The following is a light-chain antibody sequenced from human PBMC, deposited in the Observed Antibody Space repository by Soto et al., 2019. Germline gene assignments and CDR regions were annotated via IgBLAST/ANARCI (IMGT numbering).Light chain of an antibody. J-gene: IGLJ1*01. CDR2: DVS. V-gene: IGLV2-14*03. Sequence: QSALTQPASVSGSPGQSITISCTGTNSDVGGYNFVSWYQHHPGKAPKLMIYDVSNRPSGVSNRFSGSKSGNTASLTISGLQADDEADYYCSSYTSSDFYVFGTGTKVTVL. CDR1: NSDVGGYNF. CDR3: SSYTSSDFYV.